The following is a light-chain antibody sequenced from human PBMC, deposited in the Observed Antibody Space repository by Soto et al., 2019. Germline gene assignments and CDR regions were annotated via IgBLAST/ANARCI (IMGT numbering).Light chain of an antibody. CDR2: GAS. J-gene: IGKJ1*01. V-gene: IGKV3-20*01. CDR1: QSVSSSY. CDR3: QQYGSSRT. Sequence: EIVLTQSPCTLSFSPGERATLSFRASQSVSSSYLAWYQQKPGQAPRLLVYGASSRATGIPDRFSGSGSGTDFTLTISRLEPEDFAVYYCQQYGSSRTFGQGTKVDIK.